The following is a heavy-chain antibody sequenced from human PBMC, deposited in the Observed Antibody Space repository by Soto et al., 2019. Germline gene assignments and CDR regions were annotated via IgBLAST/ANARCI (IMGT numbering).Heavy chain of an antibody. D-gene: IGHD3-3*01. CDR3: AAAPWITIFGVAEDYYGMDV. CDR2: IVVGSGNT. Sequence: GASVKVSCKASGFTFTSSAVQWVRQARGQRLEWIGWIVVGSGNTNYAQKFQERVTITRDMSTSTAYMELSSLRSGDTAVYYCAAAPWITIFGVAEDYYGMDVWGQGTTVTVSS. V-gene: IGHV1-58*01. J-gene: IGHJ6*02. CDR1: GFTFTSSA.